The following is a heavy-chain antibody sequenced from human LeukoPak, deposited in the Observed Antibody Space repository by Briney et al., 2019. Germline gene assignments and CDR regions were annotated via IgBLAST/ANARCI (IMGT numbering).Heavy chain of an antibody. CDR2: ISGGSGTI. Sequence: PGGSLRLSCAASGFTFTTYSMNWVRQAPGKGLEWISYISGGSGTIYYADSVKGRFTISRDNARNSRYLQLNSLRAEDTAVYFCARVTVGATADYFDSWGQGTLVTVSS. V-gene: IGHV3-48*01. D-gene: IGHD1-26*01. J-gene: IGHJ4*02. CDR1: GFTFTTYS. CDR3: ARVTVGATADYFDS.